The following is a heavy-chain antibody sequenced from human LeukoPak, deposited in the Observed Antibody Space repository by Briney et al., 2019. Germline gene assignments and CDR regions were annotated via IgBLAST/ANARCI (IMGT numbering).Heavy chain of an antibody. D-gene: IGHD6-6*01. V-gene: IGHV1-2*02. J-gene: IGHJ4*02. CDR1: GYTFTGYY. Sequence: ASVKASCKASGYTFTGYYMHWVRQAPGQGLEWMGWINPNSGGTNYAQKFQGRVTMTRDTSISTAYMELSRLRSDDTAVYYCARGLEYSSSLGYWGQGTLVTVSS. CDR2: INPNSGGT. CDR3: ARGLEYSSSLGY.